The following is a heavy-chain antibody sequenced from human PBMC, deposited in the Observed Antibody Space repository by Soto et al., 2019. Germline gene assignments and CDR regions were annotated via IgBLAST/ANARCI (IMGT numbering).Heavy chain of an antibody. Sequence: QVQLQESGPGLVKPSGTLSLTCAVSGGSISSSNWWSWVRQPPGKGLEWIGEIYHSGSTNYNPSPTSRVTISVDKSQNQFSLKLSSVTAADTAVYYCARISGSYYYGMDVWGHGTTVTVSS. J-gene: IGHJ6*02. D-gene: IGHD1-26*01. V-gene: IGHV4-4*02. CDR3: ARISGSYYYGMDV. CDR2: IYHSGST. CDR1: GGSISSSNW.